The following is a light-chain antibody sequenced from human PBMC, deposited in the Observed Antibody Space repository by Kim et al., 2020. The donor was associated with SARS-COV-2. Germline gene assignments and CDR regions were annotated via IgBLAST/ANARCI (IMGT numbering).Light chain of an antibody. CDR3: QQYKNGPPIT. CDR2: HAA. V-gene: IGKV3-15*01. Sequence: EIVMTQSPATLSVSPGERVTLSCRASQSINTALAWYQQKPGQTPRLLIFHAATRAPGIPGRFSGSGSGTEFTLTISSLQSEDFAVYYCQQYKNGPPITFGQGTRLEIK. CDR1: QSINTA. J-gene: IGKJ5*01.